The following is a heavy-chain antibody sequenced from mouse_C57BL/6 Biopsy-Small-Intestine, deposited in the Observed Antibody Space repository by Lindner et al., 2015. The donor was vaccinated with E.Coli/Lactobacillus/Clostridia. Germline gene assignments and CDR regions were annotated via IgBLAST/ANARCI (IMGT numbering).Heavy chain of an antibody. CDR3: ARKGSSGPFDY. CDR2: IYPGDGDT. D-gene: IGHD3-2*02. V-gene: IGHV1-80*01. Sequence: VQLQESGAELVKPGASVKISCKASGYAFSSYWMNWVKQRPGKGLEWIGQIYPGDGDTNYNGKFKGKATLTADKSSSTAYMQLSSLTSEDSAVYFCARKGSSGPFDYWGQGTTLTVSS. CDR1: GYAFSSYW. J-gene: IGHJ2*01.